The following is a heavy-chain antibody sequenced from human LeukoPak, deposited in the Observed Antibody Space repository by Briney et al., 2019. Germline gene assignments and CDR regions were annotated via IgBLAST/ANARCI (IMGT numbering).Heavy chain of an antibody. V-gene: IGHV4-39*01. D-gene: IGHD3-10*01. CDR3: ASGYYYGSGSYGMDV. CDR1: GGSISSSNYY. J-gene: IGHJ6*02. CDR2: IYYTGST. Sequence: SETLSLTCTVSGGSISSSNYYWGWIRQPPGKGLEWIGTIYYTGSTYYNPSLKSRVTISVDTSKNQFSLELTSVAAADTAIYYCASGYYYGSGSYGMDVWGQGTTVTVSS.